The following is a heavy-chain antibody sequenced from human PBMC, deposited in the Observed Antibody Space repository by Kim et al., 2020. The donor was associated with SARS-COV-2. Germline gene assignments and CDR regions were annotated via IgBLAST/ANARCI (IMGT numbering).Heavy chain of an antibody. J-gene: IGHJ1*01. CDR2: ISYDGSNK. V-gene: IGHV3-30*04. Sequence: GGSLRLSCAASGFTFSSYAMHWVRQAPGKGLEWVAVISYDGSNKYYADSVKGRFTISRDNSKNTLYLQMNSLRAEDTAVYYCARDSMATVFEYFQHWGQG. CDR3: ARDSMATVFEYFQH. CDR1: GFTFSSYA. D-gene: IGHD3-3*02.